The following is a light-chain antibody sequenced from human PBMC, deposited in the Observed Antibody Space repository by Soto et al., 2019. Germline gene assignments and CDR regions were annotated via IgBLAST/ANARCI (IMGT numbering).Light chain of an antibody. J-gene: IGLJ3*02. Sequence: QSVLTQPASVSGSPGQSITISCTGTSSDVGRYNYVSWYQQHPGKAPKLMIYEVSNRTSGVSNRCSVSKSGNTASLTISGLQAEDEAAYYCTSYTSRTTWVVGGGNTLAVL. CDR2: EVS. V-gene: IGLV2-14*01. CDR3: TSYTSRTTWV. CDR1: SSDVGRYNY.